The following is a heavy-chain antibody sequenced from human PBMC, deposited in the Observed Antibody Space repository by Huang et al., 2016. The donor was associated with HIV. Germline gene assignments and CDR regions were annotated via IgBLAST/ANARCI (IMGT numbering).Heavy chain of an antibody. CDR3: ARGPIRFLAWLLNFDY. V-gene: IGHV3-30*03. Sequence: QILLIESGGGVVQPGRSLRLSCAASGFTFSSYVMHWVRQAPVKGLEWVAVISYDEDNKYYADSVRGRFTISRDNSKNTLYLQMNSLRIEDTAVYYCARGPIRFLAWLLNFDYWGQGALVTVSS. CDR2: ISYDEDNK. J-gene: IGHJ4*02. D-gene: IGHD3-3*01. CDR1: GFTFSSYV.